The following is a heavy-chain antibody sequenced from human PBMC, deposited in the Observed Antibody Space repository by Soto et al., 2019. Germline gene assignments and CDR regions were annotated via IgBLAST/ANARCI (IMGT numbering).Heavy chain of an antibody. CDR1: GYTFSTHA. CDR3: ARGKGMEENYYYYGLDI. V-gene: IGHV1-3*01. J-gene: IGHJ6*02. CDR2: INGGTGQT. D-gene: IGHD1-1*01. Sequence: ASVKVSCRASGYTFSTHAMHWVRQPPGQSLEWMGWINGGTGQTKHSHRFQDRVSITRDTSASTAYMELSSLRSEDTAVYYCARGKGMEENYYYYGLDIWGQGTTVTVSS.